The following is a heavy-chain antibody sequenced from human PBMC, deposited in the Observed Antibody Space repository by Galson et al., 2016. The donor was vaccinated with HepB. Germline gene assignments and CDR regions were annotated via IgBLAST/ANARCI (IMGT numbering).Heavy chain of an antibody. D-gene: IGHD1-1*01. CDR2: IKTQADGGTT. Sequence: SLRLSCAASGFTFTKAWMTWVRQVPGKGLEWVGRIKTQADGGTTDYAAPVKGRFTISRDDSKNTLYLLMDSLKTDDTGAYFCTLNLPRPTELSNHHGLDVWGPGTTVIVSS. V-gene: IGHV3-15*05. CDR1: GFTFTKAW. J-gene: IGHJ6*02. CDR3: TLNLPRPTELSNHHGLDV.